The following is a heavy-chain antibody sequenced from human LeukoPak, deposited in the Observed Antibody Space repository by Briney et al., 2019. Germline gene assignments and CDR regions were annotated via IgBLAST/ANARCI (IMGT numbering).Heavy chain of an antibody. CDR2: ISSSSSPI. V-gene: IGHV3-48*01. CDR1: GFTFSSYW. CDR3: ARDLGIAPTF. J-gene: IGHJ4*02. Sequence: PGGSLRLSCAASGFTFSSYWMNWARQAPGKGLEWVSYISSSSSPIYYADSVKGRFTISRDNAKNSLYLQMNSLRGEDTAVYYCARDLGIAPTFGGQGTLVTVSS. D-gene: IGHD6-13*01.